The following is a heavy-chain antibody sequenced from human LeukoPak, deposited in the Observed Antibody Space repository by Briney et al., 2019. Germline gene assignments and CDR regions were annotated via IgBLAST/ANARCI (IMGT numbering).Heavy chain of an antibody. CDR3: VRFYPPPTDHGDYADTFDV. CDR1: GGSISSHTYY. V-gene: IGHV4-39*01. CDR2: VSYRGST. J-gene: IGHJ3*01. Sequence: ASETLSLTCTVSGGSISSHTYYWGWIRQSPDKGLEWIGAVSYRGSTAYTPSLTSRLIISADTSKNQFYLKLTSVTAADTAVYYCVRFYPPPTDHGDYADTFDVWGQGTMVTVSS. D-gene: IGHD4-17*01.